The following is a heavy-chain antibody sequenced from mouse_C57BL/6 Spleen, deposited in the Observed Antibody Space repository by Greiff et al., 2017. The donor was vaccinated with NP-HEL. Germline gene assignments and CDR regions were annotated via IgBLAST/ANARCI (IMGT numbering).Heavy chain of an antibody. CDR3: IRGGGTYVGYHGVFAY. J-gene: IGHJ3*01. Sequence: QVQLQQSGAELVRPGASVTLSCKASGYTFTDYEMHWVKQTPVHGLEWIGAIDPETGGTAYNQKFKGKGKLTADKSSSTAYMELRSLTAEDSAVYYSIRGGGTYVGYHGVFAYWGQGTLVTVSA. D-gene: IGHD2-3*01. CDR1: GYTFTDYE. CDR2: IDPETGGT. V-gene: IGHV1-15*01.